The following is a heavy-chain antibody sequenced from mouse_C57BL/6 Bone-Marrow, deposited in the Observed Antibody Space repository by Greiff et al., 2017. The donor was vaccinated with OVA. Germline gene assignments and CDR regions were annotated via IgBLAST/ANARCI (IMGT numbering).Heavy chain of an antibody. D-gene: IGHD2-12*01. Sequence: QVQLKQPGAELVRPGSSVKLSCKASGYTFTSYWLDWVKQRPGQGLEWIGNIYPSDSETHYNQKFKDKATLTVDKSSSTAYMQLSSLTSEDSAVYYCARTDSPYFDYWGQGTTLTVSS. CDR3: ARTDSPYFDY. CDR2: IYPSDSET. V-gene: IGHV1-61*01. J-gene: IGHJ2*01. CDR1: GYTFTSYW.